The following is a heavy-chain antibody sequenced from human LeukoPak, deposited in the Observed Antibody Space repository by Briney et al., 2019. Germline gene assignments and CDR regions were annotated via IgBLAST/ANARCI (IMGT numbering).Heavy chain of an antibody. Sequence: PSETLSLTCTVSGGSISSSSYYWGWIRQAPGKGLEWVAVISYDGSNKYYADSVKGRFTISRDNSKNTLYLQMNSLRAEDTAVYYCAKELRSYCTNGVCQMGYYYYGMDVWGQGTTVTVSS. J-gene: IGHJ6*02. D-gene: IGHD2-8*01. CDR3: AKELRSYCTNGVCQMGYYYYGMDV. CDR2: ISYDGSNK. V-gene: IGHV3-30*18. CDR1: GGSISSSS.